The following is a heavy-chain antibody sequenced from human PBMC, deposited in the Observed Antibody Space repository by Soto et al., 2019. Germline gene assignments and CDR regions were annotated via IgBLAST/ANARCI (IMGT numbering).Heavy chain of an antibody. Sequence: SETLSLTCSVSGGSFSNYYWGWIRQAPGKGLEWIGPIYNSGTTNYNPSLKSRVIISIESSKSQFSLRLNSVTVADSAVYYCASGAPSRYWGQGVLVTVSS. CDR2: IYNSGTT. CDR3: ASGAPSRY. V-gene: IGHV4-4*08. CDR1: GGSFSNYY. J-gene: IGHJ4*02. D-gene: IGHD4-17*01.